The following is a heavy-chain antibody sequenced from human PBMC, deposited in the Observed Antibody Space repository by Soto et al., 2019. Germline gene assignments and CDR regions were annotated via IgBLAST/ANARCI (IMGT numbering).Heavy chain of an antibody. CDR1: GYTFTSYD. Sequence: ASVKVSCKASGYTFTSYDINWVRQATGQGLEWMGWMNPNSGNTGYAQKFQGRVTMTRNTSISTAYMELSSLRSDDTAVYYCARSADGYNDAFDIWGQGTMVTVSS. CDR2: MNPNSGNT. D-gene: IGHD5-12*01. V-gene: IGHV1-8*01. CDR3: ARSADGYNDAFDI. J-gene: IGHJ3*02.